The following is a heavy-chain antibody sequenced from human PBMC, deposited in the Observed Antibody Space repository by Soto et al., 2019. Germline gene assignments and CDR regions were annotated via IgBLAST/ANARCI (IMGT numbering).Heavy chain of an antibody. J-gene: IGHJ4*02. D-gene: IGHD6-6*01. CDR3: TRGLASGDY. CDR2: INPNGGST. CDR1: GYIFTNFY. V-gene: IGHV1-46*03. Sequence: QVQLVQPGAEVKKPGASVKFSCKASGYIFTNFYIHWVRQAPGQGLEWIGIINPNGGSTNYAKNFQGRVTMTRDTSTSTVYMDLSSLRSEDTAVYSCTRGLASGDYWGQGTLITVSS.